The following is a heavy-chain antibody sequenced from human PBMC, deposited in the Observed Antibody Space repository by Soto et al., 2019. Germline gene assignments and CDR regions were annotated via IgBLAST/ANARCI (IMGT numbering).Heavy chain of an antibody. CDR3: ASSSSWYYYYYYGMDV. D-gene: IGHD6-13*01. CDR1: GDSVSSNSAA. V-gene: IGHV6-1*01. Sequence: SQTLSLTCAISGDSVSSNSAAWNWIRPSPSRGLEWLGRTYYRSKWYNDCAVSVKSRITINPDTSKNQFSLQLNSVTPEDTAVYYCASSSSWYYYYYYGMDVWGQGTTVTVSS. CDR2: TYYRSKWYN. J-gene: IGHJ6*02.